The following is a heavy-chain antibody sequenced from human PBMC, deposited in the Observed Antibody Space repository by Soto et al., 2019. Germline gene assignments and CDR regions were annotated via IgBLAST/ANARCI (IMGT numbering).Heavy chain of an antibody. D-gene: IGHD6-13*01. CDR3: ATWRGSSWFEY. Sequence: GESLKISCQGPRYSFTTNWIAWVRQMPGKGPEWMCSGHFGVSRTRYGPSFEGQVTISADGSISTAYLQWSSLKASDSGMYYGATWRGSSWFEYWGQGTQVTVSS. V-gene: IGHV5-51*01. J-gene: IGHJ4*02. CDR2: GHFGVSRT. CDR1: RYSFTTNW.